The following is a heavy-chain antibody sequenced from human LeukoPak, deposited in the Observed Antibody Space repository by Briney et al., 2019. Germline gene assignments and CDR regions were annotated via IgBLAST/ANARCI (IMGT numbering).Heavy chain of an antibody. CDR2: IFHSGST. CDR1: GGSINSSSYY. J-gene: IGHJ5*01. D-gene: IGHD3-3*01. CDR3: ASAPYYDFWSGYYMTGWFDF. V-gene: IGHV4-39*01. Sequence: PSETLSLTCSVSGGSINSSSYYWGWIRQPPGKGLEWIGNIFHSGSTDYNSSPKSRVTISVDTSKKQFSLKLSSVTAADTAVYYCASAPYYDFWSGYYMTGWFDFWGQGTLVTVSS.